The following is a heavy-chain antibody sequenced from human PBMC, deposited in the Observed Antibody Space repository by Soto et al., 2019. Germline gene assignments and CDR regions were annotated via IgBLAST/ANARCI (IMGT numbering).Heavy chain of an antibody. Sequence: ASVQVSCKASGYTFTSYGMNWVRQAPGRGLEWMGWINPGNGNTKYSQKFQGRVIIERDTSASTAYMELSSRRSEDTAVYYCARGSVDTVDSSGFYEYWGQGTPVTVSS. J-gene: IGHJ4*02. CDR1: GYTFTSYG. CDR3: ARGSVDTVDSSGFYEY. V-gene: IGHV1-3*01. CDR2: INPGNGNT. D-gene: IGHD3-22*01.